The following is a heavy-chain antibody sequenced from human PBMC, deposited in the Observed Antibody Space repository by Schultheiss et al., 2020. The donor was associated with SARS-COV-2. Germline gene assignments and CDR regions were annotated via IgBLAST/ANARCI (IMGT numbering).Heavy chain of an antibody. CDR1: GGSISSYY. D-gene: IGHD4-17*01. CDR2: IYYTGST. Sequence: SETLSLTCTVSGGSISSYYWSWIRQPPGKGLEWIGYIYYTGSTNYNPSLKSRVTISVDTSKNQFSLKLSSVTAADTAVYYCARTYGYGMDVWGQGTTVTVSS. J-gene: IGHJ6*02. V-gene: IGHV4-59*08. CDR3: ARTYGYGMDV.